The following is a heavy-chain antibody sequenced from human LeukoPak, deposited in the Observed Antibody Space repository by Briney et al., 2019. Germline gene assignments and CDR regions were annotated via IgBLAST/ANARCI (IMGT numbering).Heavy chain of an antibody. D-gene: IGHD4-23*01. J-gene: IGHJ6*02. CDR3: ARVPYGGKRYYYYYGMDV. CDR1: GGSISSSNW. V-gene: IGHV4-4*02. Sequence: SGTLSLTCAVSGGSISSSNWWSWVRQPPGKGLAWIGEIYHSGSTNYNPSLKSRVTISVDKSKNQFSLKLSSVTAADTAVYYCARVPYGGKRYYYYYGMDVWGQGTTVTVSS. CDR2: IYHSGST.